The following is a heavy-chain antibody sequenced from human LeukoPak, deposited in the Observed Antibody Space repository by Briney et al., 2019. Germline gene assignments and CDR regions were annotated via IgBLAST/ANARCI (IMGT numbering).Heavy chain of an antibody. J-gene: IGHJ3*02. CDR3: ARDGTVSDAFDI. Sequence: GGSLRLSCAASGFTFSSYEMNWVRQAPGKGLEWVSYISSSGSTIYYADSVKGRFTISRDNSKNTLYLQMNSLRAEDTAVYYCARDGTVSDAFDIWSQGTMVTVSS. D-gene: IGHD1-1*01. V-gene: IGHV3-48*03. CDR2: ISSSGSTI. CDR1: GFTFSSYE.